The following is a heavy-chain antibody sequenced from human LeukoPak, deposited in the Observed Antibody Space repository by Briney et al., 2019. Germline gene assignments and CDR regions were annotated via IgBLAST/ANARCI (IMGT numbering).Heavy chain of an antibody. V-gene: IGHV3-23*01. CDR2: ISSTGDST. Sequence: GSLRLSCAASGFTFNFYAMTWVRQAPGKGLEWVSGISSTGDSTYYADSVKGRFTISRDNSKNTLYLQMNSLRAEDTAVYYCAKVWRGNYYDYWGQGTLVTVSS. D-gene: IGHD1-1*01. J-gene: IGHJ4*02. CDR1: GFTFNFYA. CDR3: AKVWRGNYYDY.